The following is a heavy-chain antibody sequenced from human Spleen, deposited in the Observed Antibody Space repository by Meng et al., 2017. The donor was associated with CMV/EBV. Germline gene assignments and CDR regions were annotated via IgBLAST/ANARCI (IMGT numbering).Heavy chain of an antibody. CDR3: ARAYNVLRFLKWLLKLASLDY. J-gene: IGHJ4*02. Sequence: GESLKISCAASGFTFSSYAMHWVRQAPGKGLEWVAVISYDGSNKYYADSVKGRFTISRDNSKNTLYLQMNSLRAEDTAVYYCARAYNVLRFLKWLLKLASLDYWGQGTLVTVSS. CDR2: ISYDGSNK. D-gene: IGHD3-3*01. CDR1: GFTFSSYA. V-gene: IGHV3-30*04.